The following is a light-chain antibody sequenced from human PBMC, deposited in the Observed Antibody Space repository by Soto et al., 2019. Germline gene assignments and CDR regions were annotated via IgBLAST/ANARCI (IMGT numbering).Light chain of an antibody. Sequence: QSVLTQPPSASGTPGQRVTISCSGGSSNIGSNTVNWYQQVPGTAPKLLIHSNNQRPSGVPDRVSGSKSGTSATLAIRGLQSEDDADYYCATWDDNVNGWVFGGGTKVTFL. V-gene: IGLV1-44*01. CDR2: SNN. J-gene: IGLJ3*02. CDR3: ATWDDNVNGWV. CDR1: SSNIGSNT.